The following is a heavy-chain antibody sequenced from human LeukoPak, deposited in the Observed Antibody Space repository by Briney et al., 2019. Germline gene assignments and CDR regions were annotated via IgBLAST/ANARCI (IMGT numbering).Heavy chain of an antibody. CDR1: GYTFSDYY. Sequence: GASVKVSCKTSGYTFSDYYIHWIRQAPGQGLEWMGWMNPNSGNTGYAQKFQGRVTITRNTSISTAYMELSSLRSEDTAVYYCARLSSSEGVGLGPNYYYYMDVWGKGTTVTVSS. CDR2: MNPNSGNT. V-gene: IGHV1-8*03. D-gene: IGHD6-6*01. J-gene: IGHJ6*03. CDR3: ARLSSSEGVGLGPNYYYYMDV.